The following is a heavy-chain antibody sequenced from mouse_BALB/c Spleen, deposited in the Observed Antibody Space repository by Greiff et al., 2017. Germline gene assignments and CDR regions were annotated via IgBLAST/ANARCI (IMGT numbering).Heavy chain of an antibody. Sequence: QVQLQQSGAELVKPGDSVKLSCKASGYTFTSYDINWVRQRPEQGLEWIGWIFPGDGSTKYNEKFKGKATLTTDKSSSTAYMQLSRLTSEDSAVYFCASDYGSSYWYFDVWGAGTTVTVSS. J-gene: IGHJ1*01. CDR1: GYTFTSYD. CDR2: IFPGDGST. D-gene: IGHD1-1*01. V-gene: IGHV1S56*01. CDR3: ASDYGSSYWYFDV.